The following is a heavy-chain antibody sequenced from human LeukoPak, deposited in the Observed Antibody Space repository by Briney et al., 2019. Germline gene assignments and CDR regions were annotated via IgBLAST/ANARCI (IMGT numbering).Heavy chain of an antibody. CDR1: GFTFSDHA. CDR3: AKGRSSPSSYDY. CDR2: SGSGGSA. J-gene: IGHJ4*02. V-gene: IGHV3-23*01. D-gene: IGHD2-2*01. Sequence: GGSLRLSCAASGFTFSDHAMSWDRQAPGKGLEWVSFSGSGGSAYYPDSVKGRFTISRDKSKDTVFLQMNSLRAEDTAVYICAKGRSSPSSYDYWGQGSLVTVSS.